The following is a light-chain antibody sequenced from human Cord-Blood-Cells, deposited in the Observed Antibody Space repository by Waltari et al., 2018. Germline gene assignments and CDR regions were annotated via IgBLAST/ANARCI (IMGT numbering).Light chain of an antibody. J-gene: IGKJ4*01. CDR2: ATS. CDR1: QSISSY. Sequence: DIQMTQSPSSLSASVGDRVTITCRASQSISSYLNWYQQKPGKAPKLLIYATSSLQSGVPSRFSGSGSGTDFTLTISSLQPEDFATYYCQQSYSTVTFGGGPRWRSN. V-gene: IGKV1-39*01. CDR3: QQSYSTVT.